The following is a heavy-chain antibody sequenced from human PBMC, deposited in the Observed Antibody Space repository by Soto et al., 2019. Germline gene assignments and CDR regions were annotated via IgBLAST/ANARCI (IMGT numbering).Heavy chain of an antibody. CDR3: AKGSHSIAARMHFDY. CDR2: ISGSGGST. D-gene: IGHD6-6*01. J-gene: IGHJ4*02. V-gene: IGHV3-23*01. CDR1: GFTFSSYA. Sequence: EVQLLESGGGLVQPGGSLRLSCAASGFTFSSYAMSWVRQAPGKGLEWVSAISGSGGSTYYADSVKGRFTISRDNSKNSLDLQMNSLRAEDTAVYYCAKGSHSIAARMHFDYWGQGTLVTVSS.